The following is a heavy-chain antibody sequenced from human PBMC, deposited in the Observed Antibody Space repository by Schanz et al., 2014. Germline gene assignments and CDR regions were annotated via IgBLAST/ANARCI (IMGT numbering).Heavy chain of an antibody. J-gene: IGHJ3*01. CDR1: GFTFSTYT. CDR2: ITVSGDR. D-gene: IGHD2-21*01. V-gene: IGHV3-23*04. Sequence: EVRLVESGGGLVQPGGSLRLSCAASGFTFSTYTINWVRQAPGKGLEWVSTITVSGDRYYADSVKGRFFISRDSSKNTLFLQMNSLRADDTAIYFCARDEGRDGYNLAFDVWGQGTLVTVSS. CDR3: ARDEGRDGYNLAFDV.